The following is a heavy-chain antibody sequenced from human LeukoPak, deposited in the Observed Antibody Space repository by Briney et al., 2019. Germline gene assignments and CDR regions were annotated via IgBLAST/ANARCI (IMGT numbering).Heavy chain of an antibody. Sequence: SETLSLTCTVSGGSISSSSYYWGWIRQPPGKGLEWIARIYNSGSNYYNPSLKSRATISVDTSKNQLSLKLSSVTAADTAVYYCVRDQHDYYFFYMDVWGKGTTATVSS. J-gene: IGHJ6*03. V-gene: IGHV4-39*07. CDR2: IYNSGSN. CDR3: VRDQHDYYFFYMDV. CDR1: GGSISSSSYY.